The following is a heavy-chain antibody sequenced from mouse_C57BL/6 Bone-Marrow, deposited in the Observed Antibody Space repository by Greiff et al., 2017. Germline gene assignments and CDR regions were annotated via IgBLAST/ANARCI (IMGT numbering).Heavy chain of an antibody. CDR3: ATYYSGDFDY. CDR1: GYTFTSYW. Sequence: QVQLQQSGAELAKPGASVKLSCKASGYTFTSYWMHWVKQRPGQGLEWIGYINPSSGYTKYNQKFKDKATLTADKSSSTAYMQLSSLTYEDSSVYDCATYYSGDFDYWGRGTTLTVSA. V-gene: IGHV1-7*01. J-gene: IGHJ2*01. D-gene: IGHD2-12*01. CDR2: INPSSGYT.